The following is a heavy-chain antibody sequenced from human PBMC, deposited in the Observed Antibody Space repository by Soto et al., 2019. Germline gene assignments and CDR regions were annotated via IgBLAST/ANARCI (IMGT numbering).Heavy chain of an antibody. D-gene: IGHD6-19*01. V-gene: IGHV3-43*01. J-gene: IGHJ4*02. CDR2: INWDGSNK. Sequence: GSLRLSCAASGFTFHDHSMHWVRQAPGKGLEWVSLINWDGSNKYYADSVKGRFTISRDNSKNSLYLEMNSLRSDDTALYYCTKEAGTIYFDYWGQGALVTVSS. CDR1: GFTFHDHS. CDR3: TKEAGTIYFDY.